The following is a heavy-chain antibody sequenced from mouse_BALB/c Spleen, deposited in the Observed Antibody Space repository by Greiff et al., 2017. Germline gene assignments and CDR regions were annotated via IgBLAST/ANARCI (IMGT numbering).Heavy chain of an antibody. D-gene: IGHD2-14*01. J-gene: IGHJ3*01. V-gene: IGHV14-4*02. CDR1: GFNIKDYY. Sequence: EVKLQESGAELVRSGASVKLSCTASGFNIKDYYMHWVKQRPEQGLEWIGWIDPENGDTEYAPKFQGKATMTADTSSNTAYLQLSSLTSEDTAVYYCNGRYDVAYWGQGTLVTVSA. CDR2: IDPENGDT. CDR3: NGRYDVAY.